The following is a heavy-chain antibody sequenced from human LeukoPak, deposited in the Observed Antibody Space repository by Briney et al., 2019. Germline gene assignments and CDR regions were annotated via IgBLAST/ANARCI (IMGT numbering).Heavy chain of an antibody. V-gene: IGHV1-69*05. Sequence: GSSVKVSCKASGGTFSSYAISWVRQAPGQGLEWMGGIIPIFGTANYAQKFQGRVTITTDESTSTAYMELSSLRSEDTAVYYCARGGSGYDWGAHDYWGQGTLVTVSS. J-gene: IGHJ4*02. CDR3: ARGGSGYDWGAHDY. CDR1: GGTFSSYA. D-gene: IGHD5-12*01. CDR2: IIPIFGTA.